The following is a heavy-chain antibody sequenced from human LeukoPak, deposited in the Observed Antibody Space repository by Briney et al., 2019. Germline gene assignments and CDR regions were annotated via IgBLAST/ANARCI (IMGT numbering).Heavy chain of an antibody. D-gene: IGHD3-22*01. CDR2: ISYDGSNK. Sequence: PGRSLRLSCAASGFTFSGYGMHWVRQAPGKGLEWVAVISYDGSNKYYADSVKGRFTISRDNSKNTLYLQMNSLRAEDTAVYYCAKPTYYYDSSGYWNLDYWGQGTLVTVSS. CDR3: AKPTYYYDSSGYWNLDY. J-gene: IGHJ4*02. CDR1: GFTFSGYG. V-gene: IGHV3-30*18.